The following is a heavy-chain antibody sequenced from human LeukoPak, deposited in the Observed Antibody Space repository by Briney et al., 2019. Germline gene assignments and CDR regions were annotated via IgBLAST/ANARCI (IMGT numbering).Heavy chain of an antibody. J-gene: IGHJ4*02. CDR3: ARMKGDY. V-gene: IGHV4-61*02. CDR2: IYTSGST. CDR1: GGSISSGSYY. Sequence: SETLSLTCTVSGGSISSGSYYWSWIRQPAGKGLEWIGRIYTSGSTNYNPSLKSRVTISVDKSKNQFSLKLRSVTAADTAVYYCARMKGDYWGQGTLVTVSS.